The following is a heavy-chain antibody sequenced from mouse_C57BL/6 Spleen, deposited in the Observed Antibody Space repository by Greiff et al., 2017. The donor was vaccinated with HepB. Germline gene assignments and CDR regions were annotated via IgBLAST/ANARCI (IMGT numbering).Heavy chain of an antibody. CDR2: INYDGSST. CDR3: ARVYGNYLDY. CDR1: GFTFSDYY. V-gene: IGHV5-16*01. J-gene: IGHJ2*01. Sequence: EVQGVESAGGLVQPGSSMKLSCTASGFTFSDYYMAWVRQVPEKGLEWVANINYDGSSTYYLDSLKSRFIISRDNAKNILYLQMSSLKSEDTATYYCARVYGNYLDYWGQGTTLTVSS. D-gene: IGHD2-1*01.